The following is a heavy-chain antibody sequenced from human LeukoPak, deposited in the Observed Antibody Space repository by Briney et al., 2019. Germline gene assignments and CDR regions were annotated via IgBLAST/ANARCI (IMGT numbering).Heavy chain of an antibody. D-gene: IGHD5-18*01. V-gene: IGHV4-59*03. CDR2: IYYSGST. Sequence: SETLSLTCSVSGDSISSYYWSWLRQPPGKGLEWIGYIYYSGSTSYDPSLKSRVTMSVDTSKNQFSLKLSFVTAADTAVYYCATIRDTALRYWYFDLWGRGTLVIVSS. CDR1: GDSISSYY. CDR3: ATIRDTALRYWYFDL. J-gene: IGHJ2*01.